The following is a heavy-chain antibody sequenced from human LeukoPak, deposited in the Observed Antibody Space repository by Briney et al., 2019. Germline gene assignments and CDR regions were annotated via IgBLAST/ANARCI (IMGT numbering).Heavy chain of an antibody. CDR2: INQVGSEK. Sequence: PGGSLRLSCSAPGFTFSSYWMIWVRQAPGKGLEWVANINQVGSEKYYADSVKGRFTISRDNSENSLYLQMNSLRAEDTAVYFCARDHSEPGVFFDSWGLGTLVTVSS. V-gene: IGHV3-7*05. D-gene: IGHD1-14*01. J-gene: IGHJ4*02. CDR1: GFTFSSYW. CDR3: ARDHSEPGVFFDS.